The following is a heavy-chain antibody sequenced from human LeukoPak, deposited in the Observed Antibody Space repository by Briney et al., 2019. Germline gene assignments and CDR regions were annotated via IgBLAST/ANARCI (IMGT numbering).Heavy chain of an antibody. CDR2: IVPIFGTR. J-gene: IGHJ4*02. D-gene: IGHD6-19*01. CDR1: GGSLSNYA. CDR3: ARARGYSSGWSLFDY. Sequence: SVKVSCTARGGSLSNYAFSWVRLAPGHGLEWMGGIVPIFGTRNYVQKFQGRVTITADESTSTAYMELSSLRSEDTAVYYCARARGYSSGWSLFDYWGQGTLVTVSS. V-gene: IGHV1-69*13.